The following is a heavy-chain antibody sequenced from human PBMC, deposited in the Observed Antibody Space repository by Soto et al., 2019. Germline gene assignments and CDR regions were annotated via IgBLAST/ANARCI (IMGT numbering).Heavy chain of an antibody. CDR1: GVTFDDYA. Sequence: EVQLVESGGGLEQPGRSLRLSCAASGVTFDDYAMHWVRQAPGKGLEGVAGISWNSGNIVYADSVKGRFTISRDNAKNSLYLQMNSLRAEDTALYYCARGRTTNCFAGYDCWGQGALVTVSS. CDR3: ARGRTTNCFAGYDC. D-gene: IGHD2-2*01. V-gene: IGHV3-9*01. J-gene: IGHJ4*02. CDR2: ISWNSGNI.